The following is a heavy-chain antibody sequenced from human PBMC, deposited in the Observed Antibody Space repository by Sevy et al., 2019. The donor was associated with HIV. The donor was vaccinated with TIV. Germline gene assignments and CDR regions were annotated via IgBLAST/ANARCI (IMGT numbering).Heavy chain of an antibody. D-gene: IGHD1-26*01. CDR2: IYYSGST. V-gene: IGHV4-39*01. Sequence: SETLSLTCTLSGGSISSSSYYWGWIRQPPGKGLEWIGGIYYSGSTYYNPSLKSRVTISVDTSKNQFSLKLSSVTAADTAVYYCARQEGVGAPHFDYWGQGTLVTVSS. CDR3: ARQEGVGAPHFDY. J-gene: IGHJ4*02. CDR1: GGSISSSSYY.